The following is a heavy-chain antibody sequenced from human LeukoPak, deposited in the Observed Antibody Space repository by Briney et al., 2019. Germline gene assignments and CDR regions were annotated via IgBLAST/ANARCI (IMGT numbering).Heavy chain of an antibody. CDR2: INHSGAT. Sequence: SETLSLTCAIYGGSFTGYYWSWIRQPPGKGLEWIAEINHSGATNYNPSLKSRVTISVDKYKDQLSLKLSSVTAADTAVYYCARSGTYQHSSSYDYWGQGTLITVSS. CDR1: GGSFTGYY. V-gene: IGHV4-34*01. CDR3: ARSGTYQHSSSYDY. J-gene: IGHJ4*02. D-gene: IGHD3-10*01.